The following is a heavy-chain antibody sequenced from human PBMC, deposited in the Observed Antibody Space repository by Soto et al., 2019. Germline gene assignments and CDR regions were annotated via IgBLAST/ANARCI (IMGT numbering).Heavy chain of an antibody. V-gene: IGHV4-31*03. J-gene: IGHJ6*02. CDR1: GGSISSGGYY. D-gene: IGHD4-17*01. Sequence: QVQLQESGPGLVKPSQTLSLTCTVSGGSISSGGYYWSWIRQHPGKGLEWIGYIYYSGSTYYNPSLKSRVTILVDTSKNQFSLKLSSVTAADTAVYYCARDATVTHYYYGMDVWGQGTTVTVSS. CDR3: ARDATVTHYYYGMDV. CDR2: IYYSGST.